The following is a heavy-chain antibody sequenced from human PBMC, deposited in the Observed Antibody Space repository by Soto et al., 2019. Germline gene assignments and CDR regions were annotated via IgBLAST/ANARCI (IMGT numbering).Heavy chain of an antibody. D-gene: IGHD6-19*01. CDR2: IYYSGST. J-gene: IGHJ6*02. Sequence: PSETLSLTCTVSGGSISSSSYYWGWIRQPPGKGLEWIGSIYYSGSTYYNPSLKSRVTISVDTSKNQFSLKLSSVTAADTAVYYCARDRAAVAGSYYYYGMDVWGQGTTVTVSS. CDR3: ARDRAAVAGSYYYYGMDV. CDR1: GGSISSSSYY. V-gene: IGHV4-39*07.